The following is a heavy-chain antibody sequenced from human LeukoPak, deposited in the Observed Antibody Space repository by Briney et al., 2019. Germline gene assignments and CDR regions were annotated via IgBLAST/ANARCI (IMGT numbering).Heavy chain of an antibody. CDR3: ARTLYCSSTSCYGDY. D-gene: IGHD2-2*01. V-gene: IGHV1-18*01. CDR1: GYTFTSYA. CDR2: ISAYNGNT. Sequence: ASVKVSCKASGYTFTSYAMHWVRQAPGQRLEWMGWISAYNGNTNYAQKLQGRVTMTTDTSTSTAYMELRSLRSDDTAVYYCARTLYCSSTSCYGDYWGQGTLVTVSS. J-gene: IGHJ4*02.